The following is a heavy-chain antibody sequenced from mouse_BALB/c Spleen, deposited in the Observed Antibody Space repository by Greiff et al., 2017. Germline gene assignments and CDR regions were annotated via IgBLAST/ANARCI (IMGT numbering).Heavy chain of an antibody. CDR2: IAPGSGST. Sequence: DLVKPGASVKLSCKASGYTFTSYWINWIKQRPGQGLEWIGRIAPGSGSTYYYEMFKGKATLTVDTSSSTAYIQLSSLSSEDSAVYFCARLGDDGYYEFAYWGQGTLVTVSA. V-gene: IGHV1S41*01. CDR3: ARLGDDGYYEFAY. D-gene: IGHD2-3*01. J-gene: IGHJ3*01. CDR1: GYTFTSYW.